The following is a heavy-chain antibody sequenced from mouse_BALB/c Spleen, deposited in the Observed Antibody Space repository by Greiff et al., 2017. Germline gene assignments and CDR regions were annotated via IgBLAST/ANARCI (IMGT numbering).Heavy chain of an antibody. Sequence: EGKLVESGGGLVQPGGSRKLSCAASGFTFSSFGMHWVRQAPEKGLEWVAYISSGSSTIYYADTVKGRFTISRDNPKNTLFLQMTSLRSEDTAMYYCAGFTTATDYAMDYWGQGTSVTVSS. CDR2: ISSGSSTI. CDR3: AGFTTATDYAMDY. J-gene: IGHJ4*01. D-gene: IGHD1-2*01. V-gene: IGHV5-17*02. CDR1: GFTFSSFG.